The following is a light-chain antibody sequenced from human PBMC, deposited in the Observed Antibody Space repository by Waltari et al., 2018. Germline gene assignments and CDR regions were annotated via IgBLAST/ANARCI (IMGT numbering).Light chain of an antibody. J-gene: IGKJ4*01. V-gene: IGKV2-28*01. CDR1: QSLLHSNGYNY. CDR2: LGS. Sequence: DIVMTQSPLSLPVTPGAPASISCRSSQSLLHSNGYNYLDWYLQKPGQSPQLLIYLGSNRASGVPDRFSGSGSGTDVTLKISRVEAEDVGVYYCMQALQTPLLTFGGGTKVEIK. CDR3: MQALQTPLLT.